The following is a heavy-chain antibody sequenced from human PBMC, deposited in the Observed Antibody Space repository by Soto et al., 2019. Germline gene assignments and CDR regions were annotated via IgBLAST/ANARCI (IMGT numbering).Heavy chain of an antibody. CDR2: IYYSGST. D-gene: IGHD5-12*01. V-gene: IGHV4-31*03. CDR3: ARDGGDGYNSANWFDP. J-gene: IGHJ5*02. CDR1: GGSISSGGYY. Sequence: KASETLSLTCTVSGGSISSGGYYWSWIRQHPGKGLEWIGYIYYSGSTYYNPSLKSRVTISVDTSKNQFSLKLSSVTAADTAVYYCARDGGDGYNSANWFDPWCQGTRVTVSS.